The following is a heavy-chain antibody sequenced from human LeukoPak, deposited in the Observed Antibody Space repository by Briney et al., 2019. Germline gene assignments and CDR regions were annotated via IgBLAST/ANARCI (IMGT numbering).Heavy chain of an antibody. J-gene: IGHJ5*02. CDR3: XXXXGSGSDGDWFDP. Sequence: ASVKVSCKTSGDTFTGHYIHWVRQAPGQGLEWMGWINPNRGGTIYAEKFQGRVTMTRDTSISTVYMELSRLTSDDTAVYYCXXXXGSGSDGDWFDPWGQGTLVTVSS. CDR1: GDTFTGHY. V-gene: IGHV1-2*02. CDR2: INPNRGGT. D-gene: IGHD3-10*01.